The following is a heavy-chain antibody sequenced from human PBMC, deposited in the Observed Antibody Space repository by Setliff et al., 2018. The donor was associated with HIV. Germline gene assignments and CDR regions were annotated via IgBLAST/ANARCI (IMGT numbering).Heavy chain of an antibody. CDR1: GDSIISSRNF. Sequence: SQTLSLTCTVSGDSIISSRNFWGWIRQPPGKGLEWIGNIHSSGSTYYNPSLKSRVFISVDLSINQFSLKLHSVTAADTAVYYCASGEDSGTYGEPYDSWGQGALVTVSS. J-gene: IGHJ4*02. CDR3: ASGEDSGTYGEPYDS. D-gene: IGHD1-26*01. CDR2: IHSSGST. V-gene: IGHV4-39*01.